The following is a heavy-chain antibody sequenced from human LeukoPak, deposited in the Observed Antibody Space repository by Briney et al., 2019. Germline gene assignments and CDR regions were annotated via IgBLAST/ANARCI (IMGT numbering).Heavy chain of an antibody. J-gene: IGHJ6*03. V-gene: IGHV1-69*05. Sequence: SVKVSCKASGGTFSSYAISWVRQAPGQGLEWVGRIIPIFGTANYAQKFQGRVTITTDESTSTAYMELSSLRSEDTAVYYCARDRGDCSGGSCYRYYYYMDVWGKGTTVTVSS. CDR3: ARDRGDCSGGSCYRYYYYMDV. CDR1: GGTFSSYA. CDR2: IIPIFGTA. D-gene: IGHD2-15*01.